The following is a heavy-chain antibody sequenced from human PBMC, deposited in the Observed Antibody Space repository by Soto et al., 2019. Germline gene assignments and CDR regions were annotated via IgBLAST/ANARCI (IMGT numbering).Heavy chain of an antibody. CDR2: ISGSGGST. V-gene: IGHV3-23*01. Sequence: GGSLRLSCAASGFTFSSYAMNWVRQAPGKGLEWVSAISGSGGSTYYADSVKGRFTISRDNSKNTLYLQMNSLRAEDTAVYYCAKVGGLGYCSSTSCYDYGMDVWGQGTTVTVSS. D-gene: IGHD2-2*01. CDR1: GFTFSSYA. J-gene: IGHJ6*02. CDR3: AKVGGLGYCSSTSCYDYGMDV.